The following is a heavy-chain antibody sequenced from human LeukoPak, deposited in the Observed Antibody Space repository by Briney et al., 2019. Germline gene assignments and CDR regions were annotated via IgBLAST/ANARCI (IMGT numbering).Heavy chain of an antibody. CDR1: GDSVSSNSAA. Sequence: SQTLSLTCAISGDSVSSNSAAWNWIRQSPSRGLEWLGRTYYRSKWYNEYAVSVKSRITISGDTSKNQFSLQLTSVTPEDTAVYYCARGFGNPHGSYYFDYWGQGTLVPVSS. CDR3: ARGFGNPHGSYYFDY. D-gene: IGHD3-10*01. J-gene: IGHJ4*02. CDR2: TYYRSKWYN. V-gene: IGHV6-1*01.